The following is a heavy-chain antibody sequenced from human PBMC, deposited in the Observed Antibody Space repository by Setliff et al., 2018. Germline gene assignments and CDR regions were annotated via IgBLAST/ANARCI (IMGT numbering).Heavy chain of an antibody. CDR1: GGTFSSYG. CDR3: ARVSRTIVGARGFDY. D-gene: IGHD1-26*01. J-gene: IGHJ4*02. V-gene: IGHV1-69*13. CDR2: IIPIFGTA. Sequence: SVKVSCKASGGTFSSYGISWVRQAPGHGLEWMGGIIPIFGTANYAQKFQGRVTITADESTSTAYMELSSLRSEDTAVYYCARVSRTIVGARGFDYWGQGTLVTVSS.